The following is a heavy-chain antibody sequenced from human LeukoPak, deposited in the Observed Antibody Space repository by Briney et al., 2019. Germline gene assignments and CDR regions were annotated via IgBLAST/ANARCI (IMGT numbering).Heavy chain of an antibody. CDR3: ARMGSSSSYYYMDV. CDR1: GGSISSYY. J-gene: IGHJ6*03. V-gene: IGHV4-59*01. CDR2: IYYSGST. D-gene: IGHD6-6*01. Sequence: PSETLSLTCTVSGGSISSYYWSWIRQPPGKGLGWIGYIYYSGSTNYNPSLKSRVTISVDTSKNQFSLKLSSVTAADTAVYYCARMGSSSSYYYMDVWGKGTTVTVSS.